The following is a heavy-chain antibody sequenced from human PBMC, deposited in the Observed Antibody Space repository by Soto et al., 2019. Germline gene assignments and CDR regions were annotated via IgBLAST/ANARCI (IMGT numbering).Heavy chain of an antibody. CDR1: GFSFGRYG. D-gene: IGHD1-1*01. CDR3: AKEYVRPLGY. J-gene: IGHJ4*02. V-gene: IGHV3-30*18. CDR2: ISYDGTNK. Sequence: QVKLVESGGGVVQPGRSLRLSCAASGFSFGRYGMHWVRQAPGKGLEWVAVISYDGTNKYYADSVKGRFTISRDNSKNMLYMQMNSLRAEDTAVYYCAKEYVRPLGYWGQATLVTVSS.